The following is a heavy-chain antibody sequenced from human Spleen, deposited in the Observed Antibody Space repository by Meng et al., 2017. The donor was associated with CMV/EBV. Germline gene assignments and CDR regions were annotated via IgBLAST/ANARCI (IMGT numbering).Heavy chain of an antibody. V-gene: IGHV3-30-3*01. CDR3: ARDGLAYSSGWESLGY. J-gene: IGHJ4*02. CDR2: ISYDGSNK. CDR1: GFTFSSYA. D-gene: IGHD6-19*01. Sequence: GESLKISCAASGFTFSSYAMHWVRQAPGKGLEWVAVISYDGSNKYYADSVKGRFTISRDNSKNTLYLQMNSLRAEDTAVYYCARDGLAYSSGWESLGYWGQGTLVTVSS.